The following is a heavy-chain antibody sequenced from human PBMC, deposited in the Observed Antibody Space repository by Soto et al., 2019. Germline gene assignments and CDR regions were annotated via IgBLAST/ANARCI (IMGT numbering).Heavy chain of an antibody. CDR2: ISGSGGST. CDR1: GFTFSSYA. V-gene: IGHV3-23*01. J-gene: IGHJ6*03. Sequence: GGSLRLSCAASGFTFSSYAMSWVRQAPGKGLEWVSAISGSGGSTYYADSVKGRFTISRDNSKNTLYLQMNSLRAEATAVYYCAKSPEKIWFGELPDGPYYYYYYMDVWGKGTTVTVSS. CDR3: AKSPEKIWFGELPDGPYYYYYYMDV. D-gene: IGHD3-10*01.